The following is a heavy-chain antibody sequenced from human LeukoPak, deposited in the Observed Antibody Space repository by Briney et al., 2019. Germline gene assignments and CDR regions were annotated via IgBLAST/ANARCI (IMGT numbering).Heavy chain of an antibody. D-gene: IGHD2-2*01. V-gene: IGHV3-30*18. CDR1: GFTFSSYG. J-gene: IGHJ4*02. CDR3: AKDHCSSTSCYILDY. CDR2: ISYDGSNK. Sequence: GRSLRLSYAASGFTFSSYGMPWVRQAPGKGLEWVAVISYDGSNKYYADSVKGRFTISRDNSKNTLYLQMNSLRAEDTAVYYCAKDHCSSTSCYILDYWGQGTLVTVSS.